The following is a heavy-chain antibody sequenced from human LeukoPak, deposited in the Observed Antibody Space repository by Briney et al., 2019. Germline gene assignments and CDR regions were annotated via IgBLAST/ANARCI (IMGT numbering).Heavy chain of an antibody. J-gene: IGHJ4*02. V-gene: IGHV4-34*01. CDR1: GGSFSGYY. CDR3: ASGRSAVGHFAY. D-gene: IGHD4-23*01. Sequence: SETLSLTCAVYGGSFSGYYWSWIRQPPGKGLEWIGEINHSGSTNYNPSLKSRVTISVDTSKNQFSLKLSSVTAAATAVYYCASGRSAVGHFAYWGQGTLVTVSS. CDR2: INHSGST.